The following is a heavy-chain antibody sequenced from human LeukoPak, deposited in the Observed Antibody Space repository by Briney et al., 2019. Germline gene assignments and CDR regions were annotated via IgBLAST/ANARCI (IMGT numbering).Heavy chain of an antibody. Sequence: ASVKVSCKASGYTFTGYYMHWVRQAPGQGLEWMGWINPNSGGTNYAQKLQGRVTMTTDTSTSTAYMELRSLRSDDTAVYYCARDQVMTMVTTVDYWGQGTLVTVSS. J-gene: IGHJ4*02. CDR3: ARDQVMTMVTTVDY. V-gene: IGHV1-2*02. CDR2: INPNSGGT. CDR1: GYTFTGYY. D-gene: IGHD4-17*01.